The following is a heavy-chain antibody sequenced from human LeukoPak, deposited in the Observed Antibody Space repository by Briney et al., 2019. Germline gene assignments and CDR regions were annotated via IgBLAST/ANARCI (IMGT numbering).Heavy chain of an antibody. CDR2: INPNSGGT. V-gene: IGHV1-2*02. J-gene: IGHJ4*02. CDR3: ARAVTRQQLVGY. D-gene: IGHD6-13*01. Sequence: GASVKVSCKASGYTFTGYYMHWVRQAPGQGLEWMGWINPNSGGTNYAQKFQGRVTMTRDTSIGTAYMELSRLRSDDTAVYYCARAVTRQQLVGYWGQGTLVTVSS. CDR1: GYTFTGYY.